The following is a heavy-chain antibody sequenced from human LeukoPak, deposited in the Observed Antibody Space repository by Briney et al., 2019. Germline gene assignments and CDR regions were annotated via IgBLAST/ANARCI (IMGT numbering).Heavy chain of an antibody. CDR2: IYYSGST. CDR1: GGSISSYY. CDR3: AREERRVRGVISY. D-gene: IGHD3-10*01. Sequence: SETLSLTCTLSGGSISSYYWSWIRQPPGKGLEWIGYIYYSGSTNYNPSLKSRVTISVDTSKNQFSLKLSSVTAADTAVYYCAREERRVRGVISYWGQGTLVTVSS. J-gene: IGHJ4*02. V-gene: IGHV4-59*01.